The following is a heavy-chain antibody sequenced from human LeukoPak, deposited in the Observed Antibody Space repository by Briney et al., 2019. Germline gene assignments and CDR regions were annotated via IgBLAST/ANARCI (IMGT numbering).Heavy chain of an antibody. CDR3: AREGGLDYGDY. Sequence: GGSLGLSCAASGFTFSSYSMNWVRQAPGKGLEWVSYISSSSSTIYYADSVKGRFTISRDNAKNSLYLQMNSLRAEDTAVYYCAREGGLDYGDYWGQGTLVTVSS. J-gene: IGHJ4*02. D-gene: IGHD2-15*01. V-gene: IGHV3-48*01. CDR1: GFTFSSYS. CDR2: ISSSSSTI.